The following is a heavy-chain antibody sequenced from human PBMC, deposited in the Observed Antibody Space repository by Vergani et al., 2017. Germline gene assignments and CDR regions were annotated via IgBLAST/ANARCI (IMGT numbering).Heavy chain of an antibody. V-gene: IGHV1-69*12. CDR2: IIPMFGTT. D-gene: IGHD3-16*02. CDR3: AREKYWPGSDPVYFYYGMDV. CDR1: GGTFGRHA. J-gene: IGHJ6*04. Sequence: QFQLVQSGNEVKKPGSSVKISCEASGGTFGRHAISWVRQAPGAGLEWMGGIIPMFGTTSYPQKFQGRVTISADASTRTVYMEVSSLSVEDTALYYCAREKYWPGSDPVYFYYGMDVWGEGTTVTVSS.